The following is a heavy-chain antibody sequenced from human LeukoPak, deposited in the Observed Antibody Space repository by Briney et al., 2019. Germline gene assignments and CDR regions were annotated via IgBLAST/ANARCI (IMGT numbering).Heavy chain of an antibody. D-gene: IGHD3-10*01. V-gene: IGHV3-23*01. CDR1: GFTFKTYA. CDR3: AKGVRLWFAFYFDY. CDR2: ISDSGGST. J-gene: IGHJ4*02. Sequence: GGSLRLSCAASGFTFKTYAMSWVRQAPGKGLEWVSTISDSGGSTYYADSVKGRFTISSESSGNTLYLQMHNLRAEDTAVYYCAKGVRLWFAFYFDYWGQGTLVTVSS.